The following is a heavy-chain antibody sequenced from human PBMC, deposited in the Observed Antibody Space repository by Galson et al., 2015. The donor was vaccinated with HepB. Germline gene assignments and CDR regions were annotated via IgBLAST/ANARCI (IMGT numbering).Heavy chain of an antibody. D-gene: IGHD2-2*01. J-gene: IGHJ3*02. Sequence: SLRLSCAASGFTFSSYAMTWVRQAPGKGLEWVSSVSGGGGTTYNADPVQGRFTISRDNSKNTLYLQVNSLRVEDTAVYYCAKPLSGTCASCAGGGFDMWGQGTMVTVSS. CDR1: GFTFSSYA. CDR2: VSGGGGTT. CDR3: AKPLSGTCASCAGGGFDM. V-gene: IGHV3-23*01.